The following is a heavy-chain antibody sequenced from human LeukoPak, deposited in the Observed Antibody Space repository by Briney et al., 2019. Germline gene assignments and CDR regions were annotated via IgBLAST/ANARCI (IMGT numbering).Heavy chain of an antibody. J-gene: IGHJ5*02. CDR2: ISAYNGNT. D-gene: IGHD2-2*01. CDR1: GYTFTSYG. Sequence: GASVKVSCKASGYTFTSYGISWVRQAPGQGLEWMGWISAYNGNTNYAQKLQGRVTMTTDTSTSTAYMELRSLRSDDTAVYYCARVISIVVVPAARLNWFDPWGQGTLVNVSS. CDR3: ARVISIVVVPAARLNWFDP. V-gene: IGHV1-18*01.